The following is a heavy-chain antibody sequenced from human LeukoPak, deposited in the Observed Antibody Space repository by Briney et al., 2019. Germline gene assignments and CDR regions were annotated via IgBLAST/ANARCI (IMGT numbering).Heavy chain of an antibody. CDR2: ISGSGVST. CDR3: TKADSSGYYYSRVDY. V-gene: IGHV3-23*01. Sequence: PGGSLRLSCAASGFTFSSYAMNWVRQAPGKGLEWVSAISGSGVSTYSADSVKGRFTISRDNSKNTLYLQMNSLRAEDTAVYYCTKADSSGYYYSRVDYWGQGTLVTVSS. D-gene: IGHD3-22*01. CDR1: GFTFSSYA. J-gene: IGHJ4*02.